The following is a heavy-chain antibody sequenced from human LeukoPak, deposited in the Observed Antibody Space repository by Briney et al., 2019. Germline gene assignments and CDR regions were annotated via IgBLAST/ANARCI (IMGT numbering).Heavy chain of an antibody. J-gene: IGHJ4*02. CDR1: GFTFSSYA. CDR3: AREVVATIFPYYFDY. V-gene: IGHV3-23*01. CDR2: ISGSGGST. D-gene: IGHD5-12*01. Sequence: PGGSLRLSCAASGFTFSSYAMSWVRQAPGKGLEWVSAISGSGGSTYYADSVKGRFTISRDNSKNTLYLQMNSLRAEDTAVYYCAREVVATIFPYYFDYWGQGTLVTVSS.